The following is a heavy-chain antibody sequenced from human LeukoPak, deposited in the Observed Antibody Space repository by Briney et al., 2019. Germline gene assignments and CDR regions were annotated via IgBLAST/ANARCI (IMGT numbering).Heavy chain of an antibody. CDR3: ASGDNDPLFDY. V-gene: IGHV4-30-2*01. J-gene: IGHJ4*02. Sequence: SETLSLTCAVSGGSISSGGYSWSWIRQPPGKGLEWIGYIYHSGSTYYNPSLKSRVTISVDRSKNQFSLKLSSVTAADTAVYYCASGDNDPLFDYWGQGTLVTVSS. CDR2: IYHSGST. CDR1: GGSISSGGYS. D-gene: IGHD1-1*01.